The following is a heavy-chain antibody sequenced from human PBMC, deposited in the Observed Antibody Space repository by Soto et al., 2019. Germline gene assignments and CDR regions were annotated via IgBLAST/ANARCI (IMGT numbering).Heavy chain of an antibody. D-gene: IGHD1-26*01. CDR2: IWYDGSNK. J-gene: IGHJ3*01. V-gene: IGHV3-33*03. Sequence: PGESLKISCAASGFSFSSYGMHWVRQAPGKGLDWVAVIWYDGSNKYYAESVKGRFTISRDNSKNTLYVQMNSLTVEDTAVYYCARAQYTGSYLDACDVWGQGTMVTVSS. CDR3: ARAQYTGSYLDACDV. CDR1: GFSFSSYG.